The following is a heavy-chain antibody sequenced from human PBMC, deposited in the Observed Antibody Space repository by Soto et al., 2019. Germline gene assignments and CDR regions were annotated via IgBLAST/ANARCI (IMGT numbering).Heavy chain of an antibody. J-gene: IGHJ4*02. CDR1: GFTFSSYW. D-gene: IGHD3-22*01. CDR3: ARDRSYYDSSGSYSPPY. CDR2: IYSGGST. Sequence: AGGSLRLSCAASGFTFSSYWMHWVRQAPGKGLVWVSVIYSGGSTYYADSLKGRFTISRDNSKNTLYLQLNSLRAEDTAVYYCARDRSYYDSSGSYSPPYWGQGTLVTV. V-gene: IGHV3-53*01.